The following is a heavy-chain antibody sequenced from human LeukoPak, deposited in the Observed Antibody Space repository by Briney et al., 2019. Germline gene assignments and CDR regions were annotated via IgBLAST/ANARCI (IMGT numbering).Heavy chain of an antibody. D-gene: IGHD7-27*01. CDR1: GGSISSRSYY. CDR3: ASNTGTVFDY. CDR2: VYYTGST. Sequence: SETLSLTCTVSGGSISSRSYYWGWIRQPPGKGLEWIGYVYYTGSTEYNPSLRSRVTISLEMSKHQFSLNLASVTAADTAVYYCASNTGTVFDYWGQGALVTVSS. V-gene: IGHV4-61*05. J-gene: IGHJ4*02.